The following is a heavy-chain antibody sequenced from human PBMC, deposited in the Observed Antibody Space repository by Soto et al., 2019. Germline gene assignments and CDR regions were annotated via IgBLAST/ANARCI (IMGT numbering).Heavy chain of an antibody. Sequence: VQLVESGGGLVKPGGSLRLSCAASGFTFSSYSMNWVRQAPGKGLEWVSSISSSSSYIYYADSVKGRFTISRDNAKNSLYLQMNSLRAEDTAVYYCARDRSSSSPWAPDYWGQGTLVTVSS. CDR1: GFTFSSYS. CDR3: ARDRSSSSPWAPDY. D-gene: IGHD6-6*01. J-gene: IGHJ4*02. CDR2: ISSSSSYI. V-gene: IGHV3-21*01.